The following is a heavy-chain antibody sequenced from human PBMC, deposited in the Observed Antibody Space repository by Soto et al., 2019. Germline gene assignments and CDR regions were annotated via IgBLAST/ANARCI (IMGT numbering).Heavy chain of an antibody. J-gene: IGHJ6*03. CDR3: ARVRGLDCSSTSCYPYYYYYYMDV. V-gene: IGHV3-64*01. CDR2: ISSNGGST. CDR1: GFTFSSYA. D-gene: IGHD2-2*01. Sequence: GGSLRLSCAASGFTFSSYAMHWVRQAPGKGLEYVSAISSNGGSTYYANSVKGRFTISRDNSKNTLYLQMGSLRAEDMAVYYCARVRGLDCSSTSCYPYYYYYYMDVWGKGTTVTVSS.